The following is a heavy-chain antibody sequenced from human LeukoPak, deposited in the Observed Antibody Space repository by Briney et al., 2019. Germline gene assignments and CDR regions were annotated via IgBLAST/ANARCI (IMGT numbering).Heavy chain of an antibody. J-gene: IGHJ4*02. D-gene: IGHD3-9*01. Sequence: SETLSLTCTVSGYSIRSGFYWGWIRQPPGKGLEWIGNIYHSGITYYTPSLKSRVTISVDTSKNQFYLKLSSVTAADTAVYYCARAVGYFDWLPLFDYWGQGTLVTVSS. CDR3: ARAVGYFDWLPLFDY. CDR1: GYSIRSGFY. V-gene: IGHV4-38-2*02. CDR2: IYHSGIT.